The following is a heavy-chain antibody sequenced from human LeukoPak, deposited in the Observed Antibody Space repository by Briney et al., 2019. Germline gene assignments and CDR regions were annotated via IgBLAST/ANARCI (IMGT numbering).Heavy chain of an antibody. Sequence: ASVKVSCKASGYTFTGYYMHWVRQAPGQGLEWMGWINPNSGGTNYAQKFQGRVTMTRDTSISTAYMELSSLRSEDTAVYYCARRKSRYTMVRGVITLGYWGQGTLVTVSS. J-gene: IGHJ4*02. D-gene: IGHD3-10*01. CDR2: INPNSGGT. CDR3: ARRKSRYTMVRGVITLGY. CDR1: GYTFTGYY. V-gene: IGHV1-2*02.